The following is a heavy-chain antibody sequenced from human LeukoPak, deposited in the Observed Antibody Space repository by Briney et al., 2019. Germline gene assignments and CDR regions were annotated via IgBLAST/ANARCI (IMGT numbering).Heavy chain of an antibody. CDR3: SRGRRKGIRLNWFDP. CDR2: IYHSGST. Sequence: SETLSLTCTVSGYSISSGYYWGWIRQPPGNGLEWIGSIYHSGSTYYNPSLKSRLTIPVATSKIQFSLKLSSVTAADTAVYYCSRGRRKGIRLNWFDPWGQGTLVTDSS. V-gene: IGHV4-38-2*02. D-gene: IGHD1-14*01. CDR1: GYSISSGYY. J-gene: IGHJ5*02.